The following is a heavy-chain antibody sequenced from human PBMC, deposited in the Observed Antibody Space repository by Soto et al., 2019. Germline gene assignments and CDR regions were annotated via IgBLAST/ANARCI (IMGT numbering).Heavy chain of an antibody. CDR1: GGTLTSYT. V-gene: IGHV1-69*08. Sequence: GASVKVSCKASGGTLTSYTINWVRQAPGQGLEWMGRITPVLGAANYAPNFQGRITITADKSTRTAYMELSSLRSEDTAVYYCARALRYLADYYYYMDVWGQGTTVTVSS. CDR3: ARALRYLADYYYYMDV. CDR2: ITPVLGAA. D-gene: IGHD3-9*01. J-gene: IGHJ6*03.